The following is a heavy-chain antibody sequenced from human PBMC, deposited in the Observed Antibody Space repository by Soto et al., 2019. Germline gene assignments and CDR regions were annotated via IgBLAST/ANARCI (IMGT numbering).Heavy chain of an antibody. Sequence: GGSLRLSCATSGLTFSNYAMSWVRQAPGGGLEWVSSMSGSSSTTYCADSVKGRFTISRDRSKNTLYLQMSSLRAEDTALYYCAKNQERELPRVIDFWGQGTLVTVSS. CDR1: GLTFSNYA. V-gene: IGHV3-23*01. CDR2: MSGSSSTT. D-gene: IGHD1-7*01. J-gene: IGHJ4*02. CDR3: AKNQERELPRVIDF.